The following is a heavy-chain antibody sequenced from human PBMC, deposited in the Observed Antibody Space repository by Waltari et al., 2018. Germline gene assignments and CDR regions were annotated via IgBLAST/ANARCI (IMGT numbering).Heavy chain of an antibody. CDR3: ARRLVRGVIIPPFDY. Sequence: QVQLQQWGAGLLKPSETLSLTCAVYGGSFSGYYWSWIRQPPGKGLEWIGEINHSGSTNYNPSLKSRVTISVDTSKIQFSLKLSSVTAADTAVYYCARRLVRGVIIPPFDYWGQGTLVTVSS. V-gene: IGHV4-34*01. CDR1: GGSFSGYY. D-gene: IGHD3-10*01. J-gene: IGHJ4*02. CDR2: INHSGST.